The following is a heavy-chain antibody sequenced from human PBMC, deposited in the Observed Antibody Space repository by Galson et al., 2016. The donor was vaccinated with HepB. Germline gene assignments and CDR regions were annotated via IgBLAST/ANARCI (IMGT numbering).Heavy chain of an antibody. CDR3: ARYGYGRWLQFNH. CDR2: IRQDGRET. D-gene: IGHD5-24*01. V-gene: IGHV3-7*02. Sequence: SLRLSCAASGFPLSTYWMSWVRQAPGKGLEWVANIRQDGRETYYVDSVKGRFTISRGNAKNSLYLQMNSLRVEDSAVYYCARYGYGRWLQFNHWGQGTLVTVSS. CDR1: GFPLSTYW. J-gene: IGHJ5*02.